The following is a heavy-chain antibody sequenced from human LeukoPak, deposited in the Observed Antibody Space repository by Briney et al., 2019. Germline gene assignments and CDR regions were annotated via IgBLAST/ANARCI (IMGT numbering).Heavy chain of an antibody. Sequence: GGSLRLSCAASGFTFDDYGLSWVRQVAGKGLVWVSRINGDLTNTTYADPVKGRFTISRDNAKNTLYLQMNSLRAEDTAVYYCARAMPHDNWFNPWGQGSLVTVSS. CDR2: INGDLTNT. D-gene: IGHD2-2*01. J-gene: IGHJ5*02. V-gene: IGHV3-74*03. CDR1: GFTFDDYG. CDR3: ARAMPHDNWFNP.